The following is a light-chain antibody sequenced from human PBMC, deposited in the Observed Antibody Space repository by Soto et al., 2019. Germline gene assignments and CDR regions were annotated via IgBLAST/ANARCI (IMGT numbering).Light chain of an antibody. CDR3: QQYGSSPLFT. CDR2: GAS. Sequence: EIVLTQSPGTLSLSPGERATLSFRASQSVSSNYLAWYQQKPGQAPRLLIYGASSRATGIPYRFSGSGSETDFTLTISRLEPADFAVYYCQQYGSSPLFTFGPGTKVDIQ. J-gene: IGKJ3*01. CDR1: QSVSSNY. V-gene: IGKV3-20*01.